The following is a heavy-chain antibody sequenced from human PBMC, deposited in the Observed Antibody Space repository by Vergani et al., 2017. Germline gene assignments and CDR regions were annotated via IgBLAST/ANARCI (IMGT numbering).Heavy chain of an antibody. J-gene: IGHJ6*03. V-gene: IGHV1-2*04. D-gene: IGHD2-2*01. CDR3: ARGYCSSTSCSRNYYYYMDV. CDR2: INPNSGGT. CDR1: GYTFTSYY. Sequence: QVQLVQSGAAVKKPGASVKVSCTASGYTFTSYYMHWVRQAPGQGLEWMGWINPNSGGTNYAQKFQGWVTMTRETSISTAYMELSRMRSDDTAVYYCARGYCSSTSCSRNYYYYMDVWGKGP.